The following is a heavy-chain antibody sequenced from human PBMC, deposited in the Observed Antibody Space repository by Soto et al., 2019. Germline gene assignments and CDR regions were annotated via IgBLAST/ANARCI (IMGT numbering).Heavy chain of an antibody. D-gene: IGHD4-17*01. CDR2: IYSGGST. V-gene: IGHV3-66*01. Sequence: EVQLVESGGGLVQPGGSLRLSCAASGFTVSSNYMSWVRQAPGKGLEWVSVIYSGGSTYYADSVKGRFTISRDNSKNTLYLQMNSLRAEDTAVYYCATQDYGDYRPRLDYWSQGTLVTVSS. CDR1: GFTVSSNY. CDR3: ATQDYGDYRPRLDY. J-gene: IGHJ4*02.